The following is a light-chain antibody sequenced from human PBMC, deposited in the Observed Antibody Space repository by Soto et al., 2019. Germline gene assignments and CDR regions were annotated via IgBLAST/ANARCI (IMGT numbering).Light chain of an antibody. J-gene: IGKJ2*01. V-gene: IGKV3-15*01. CDR3: QQYTNWPPFMYT. Sequence: EIVMTQSPGTLSGSPGETVTLSCSASHNIYTNLACYQQRRGQAPRLLIYGASTRASAIPAGFSASGSGTEFTLPISRLESVDFAVYYCQQYTNWPPFMYTFCQGTRLEI. CDR1: HNIYTN. CDR2: GAS.